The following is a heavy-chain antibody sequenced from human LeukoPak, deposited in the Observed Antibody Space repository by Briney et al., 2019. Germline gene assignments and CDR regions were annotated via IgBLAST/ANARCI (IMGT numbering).Heavy chain of an antibody. D-gene: IGHD6-19*01. J-gene: IGHJ4*02. Sequence: ASVKVSCKASGYTFTDYGVHWVRQAPGQGLEWMGWISTYNGNTHYVQNLQDRVVMTTNASTSTAFMELRSLRSDDTAVYYCARVLGRQIAVAGDDYWGQGTLVTVSS. V-gene: IGHV1-18*01. CDR2: ISTYNGNT. CDR1: GYTFTDYG. CDR3: ARVLGRQIAVAGDDY.